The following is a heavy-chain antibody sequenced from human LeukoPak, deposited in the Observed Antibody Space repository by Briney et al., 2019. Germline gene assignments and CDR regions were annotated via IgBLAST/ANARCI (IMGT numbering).Heavy chain of an antibody. Sequence: SETLSLTCTVSGGSISSYYWSWFRQPPGKGLEWIGYIYYSGSTNYNPSLKSRVTISVDTSKNQFSLKLSSVTAADTAVYYCARVRYCSSTSCYPIDYWGQGTLVTVSS. CDR3: ARVRYCSSTSCYPIDY. CDR2: IYYSGST. CDR1: GGSISSYY. J-gene: IGHJ4*02. V-gene: IGHV4-59*01. D-gene: IGHD2-2*01.